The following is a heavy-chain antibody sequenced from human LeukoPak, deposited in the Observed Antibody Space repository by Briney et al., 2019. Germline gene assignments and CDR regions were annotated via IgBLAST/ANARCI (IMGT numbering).Heavy chain of an antibody. CDR3: ARFSRTTGTWYFDY. V-gene: IGHV3-66*01. Sequence: GGSLRLSCAASGFTVSSNYMSWVRQAPGKGLEWVSVIYSGGSTYYADSVKGRFTISRENAKNSLYLQMNSLRAGDTAVYYCARFSRTTGTWYFDYWGQGTLVTVSS. CDR1: GFTVSSNY. D-gene: IGHD1-1*01. CDR2: IYSGGST. J-gene: IGHJ4*02.